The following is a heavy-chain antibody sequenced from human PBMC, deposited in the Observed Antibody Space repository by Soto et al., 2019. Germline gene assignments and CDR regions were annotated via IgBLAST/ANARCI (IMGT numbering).Heavy chain of an antibody. J-gene: IGHJ5*02. CDR1: GFTFEDYA. CDR2: INWNSGST. CDR3: AIGRGVLSVVSNSFDP. D-gene: IGHD2-2*01. V-gene: IGHV3-9*01. Sequence: EEQLVESGGGLVQPGRSLRLSCAAFGFTFEDYAMHWIRQAPGKGLDWVSGINWNSGSTRYADSVKGRFTISRNNANNSLQLEMNSLKTEDTALYDCAIGRGVLSVVSNSFDPWGQGTLVTVSS.